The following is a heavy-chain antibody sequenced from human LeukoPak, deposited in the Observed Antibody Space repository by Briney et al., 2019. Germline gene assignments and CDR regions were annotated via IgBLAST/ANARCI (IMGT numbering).Heavy chain of an antibody. Sequence: GGSLRLSCAASGFSFSNSAMHWVRQGPGKGLELVTYIAHHGSNKYYADSVKGRFTISRDNSKRMLYLQMDSLRADDTALYYCAKDGSWSCTDWGQGTLVTVSS. V-gene: IGHV3-30*02. CDR3: AKDGSWSCTD. J-gene: IGHJ4*02. CDR1: GFSFSNSA. D-gene: IGHD2-8*02. CDR2: IAHHGSNK.